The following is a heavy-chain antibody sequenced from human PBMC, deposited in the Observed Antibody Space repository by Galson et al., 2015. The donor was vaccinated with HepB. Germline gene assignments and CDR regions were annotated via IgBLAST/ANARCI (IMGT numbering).Heavy chain of an antibody. CDR1: GYSFTSYW. D-gene: IGHD3-22*01. CDR3: ARTYYYDSSGWGSWFDP. V-gene: IGHV5-51*01. CDR2: IYPGDSDT. J-gene: IGHJ5*02. Sequence: VKKPGESLKISCKGSGYSFTSYWIGWVRQMPGKGLEWMGIIYPGDSDTRYSPSFQGQVTISADKSISTAYLQWSSLKASDTAMYYCARTYYYDSSGWGSWFDPWGQGTLVTVSS.